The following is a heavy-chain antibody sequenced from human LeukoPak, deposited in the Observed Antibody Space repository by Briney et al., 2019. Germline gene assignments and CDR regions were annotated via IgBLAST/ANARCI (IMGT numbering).Heavy chain of an antibody. CDR1: GYTFTDYW. V-gene: IGHV5-51*01. CDR3: TRARYSHLGIQGFDS. Sequence: PGESLKISCKGSGYTFTDYWIAWVRQIPGKGLEWMGIVYPSNSETRYSPSFQGQVIISGDKSISTAYLHFNSLKASDTAVYFCTRARYSHLGIQGFDSWGQGTLVTVSS. CDR2: VYPSNSET. D-gene: IGHD1-26*01. J-gene: IGHJ4*02.